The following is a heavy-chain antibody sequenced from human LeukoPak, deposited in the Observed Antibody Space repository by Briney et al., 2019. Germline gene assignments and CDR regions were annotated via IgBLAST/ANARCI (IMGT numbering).Heavy chain of an antibody. CDR1: GFTFSSYE. Sequence: QPGGSLRLSCAASGFTFSSYEMNWVRQAPGKGLEWVSYISSSGSTIYYADSVKGRFTISRDNAKNSLYLQMNSLRAEDTALYHCARGGYYDSRDAFDIWGQGTMVTVSS. J-gene: IGHJ3*02. CDR3: ARGGYYDSRDAFDI. D-gene: IGHD3-22*01. V-gene: IGHV3-48*03. CDR2: ISSSGSTI.